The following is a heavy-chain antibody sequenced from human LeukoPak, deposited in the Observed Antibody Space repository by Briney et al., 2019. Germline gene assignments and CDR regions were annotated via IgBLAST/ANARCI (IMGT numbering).Heavy chain of an antibody. V-gene: IGHV1-2*02. CDR1: GGTFSSYS. CDR3: ARGHDYTVDY. CDR2: INPNSGGT. D-gene: IGHD2-2*02. Sequence: GASVKVSCKASGGTFSSYSINWVRQVPGQGLEWMGWINPNSGGTNYAQKFQGRVTMTRDTSISTAYMELSRLRSDDTAVYYCARGHDYTVDYWGQGTLVTVSS. J-gene: IGHJ4*02.